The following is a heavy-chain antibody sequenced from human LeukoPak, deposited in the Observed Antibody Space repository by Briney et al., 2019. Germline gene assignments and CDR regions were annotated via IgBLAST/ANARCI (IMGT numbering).Heavy chain of an antibody. CDR3: ARAAAGTQGYYYYYYMDV. V-gene: IGHV4-34*01. J-gene: IGHJ6*03. D-gene: IGHD6-19*01. CDR2: INHSGST. CDR1: GGSFSGYY. Sequence: PSETLSLTCAVYGGSFSGYYWSWIRQPPGKGLEWIGEINHSGSTNYNPSLKSRVTISVDTSKNQFSLKLSSVTAADTAVYYCARAAAGTQGYYYYYYMDVWGKGTTVTVSS.